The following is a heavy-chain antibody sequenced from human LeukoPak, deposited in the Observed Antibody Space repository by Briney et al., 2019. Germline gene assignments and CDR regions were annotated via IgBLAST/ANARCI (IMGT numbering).Heavy chain of an antibody. CDR2: ISGGGGST. J-gene: IGHJ4*02. Sequence: PGGSLRLSCAASGFTFSSYPMSWVRQAPGKGLEWVSVISGGGGSTYYADSVKGRFTISRDNSKNTLYLQMNSLRAEDTAVYHCATSTVTTYYFDYWGQGTLVTVSS. V-gene: IGHV3-23*01. CDR3: ATSTVTTYYFDY. CDR1: GFTFSSYP. D-gene: IGHD4-17*01.